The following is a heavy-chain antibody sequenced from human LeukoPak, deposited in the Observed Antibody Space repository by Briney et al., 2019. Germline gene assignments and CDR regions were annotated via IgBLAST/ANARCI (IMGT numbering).Heavy chain of an antibody. J-gene: IGHJ4*02. CDR2: ISYDGSNK. CDR1: GFXFRSYA. CDR3: ARDVFYGSGSYYSL. V-gene: IGHV3-30-3*01. D-gene: IGHD3-10*01. Sequence: GGSLRLSCAASGFXFRSYAIHWVRQAPGKGQEWVAVISYDGSNKYYADSVKGRFTISRDNSKNTLYLQMNSLRAEDTAVYYCARDVFYGSGSYYSLWGQGTLVTVSS.